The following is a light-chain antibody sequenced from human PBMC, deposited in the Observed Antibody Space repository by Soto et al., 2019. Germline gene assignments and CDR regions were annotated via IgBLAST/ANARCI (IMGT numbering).Light chain of an antibody. CDR1: SSY. J-gene: IGKJ1*01. CDR3: QQYLDSSWT. CDR2: GAS. V-gene: IGKV3-20*01. Sequence: EIVLTQSPGTLSLSPGERATLSCRATSSYLAWYQQKVGQAPRLLIYGASIRATGIPDRFSGSASGTDFTLTISRLEPEDSAVYYCQQYLDSSWTFGQGTKVEVK.